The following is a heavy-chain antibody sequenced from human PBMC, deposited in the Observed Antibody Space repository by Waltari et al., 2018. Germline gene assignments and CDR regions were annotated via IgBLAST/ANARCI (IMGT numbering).Heavy chain of an antibody. CDR3: ASEIGGYRAFDY. V-gene: IGHV1-69*09. Sequence: QVQLVQSGAEVKKPGSSVKVSCKASGGTFSSYAISWVRQAPGQGLEWMGRIIQSIGIAKNARKFQGRGTITADKSTSTAYMELSSLRSEDTAVYYCASEIGGYRAFDYWGQGTLVTVSS. CDR1: GGTFSSYA. D-gene: IGHD5-18*01. J-gene: IGHJ4*02. CDR2: IIQSIGIA.